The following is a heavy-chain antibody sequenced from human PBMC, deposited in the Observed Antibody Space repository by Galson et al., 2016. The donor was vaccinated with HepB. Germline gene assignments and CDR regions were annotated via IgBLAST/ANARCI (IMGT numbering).Heavy chain of an antibody. CDR1: GYTFTNYD. J-gene: IGHJ6*01. Sequence: SVKVSCKASGYTFTNYDINWVRQATGQGLEWMGWMNPSSANTGYAQKFQGRVTMTRDTSINTAYMELTDLRSEDTAVYYCARAPNDWVNYKHCMDVWGQGTTVTVSS. CDR2: MNPSSANT. V-gene: IGHV1-8*01. CDR3: ARAPNDWVNYKHCMDV. D-gene: IGHD1-7*01.